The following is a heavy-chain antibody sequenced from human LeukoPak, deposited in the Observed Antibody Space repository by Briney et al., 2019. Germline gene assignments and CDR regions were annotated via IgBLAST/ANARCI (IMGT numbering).Heavy chain of an antibody. V-gene: IGHV3-66*01. J-gene: IGHJ4*02. CDR2: IYSGGST. Sequence: GGSLRLSCAASGFTVSSNYMNWVRQAPGEGLEWVSVIYSGGSTYYADSVKGRFTISRDNSKNTLYLQMNSLRAEDTAVYYCARSRYGTTWSSSWEFDYWGQGTLVTVSS. D-gene: IGHD6-13*01. CDR3: ARSRYGTTWSSSWEFDY. CDR1: GFTVSSNY.